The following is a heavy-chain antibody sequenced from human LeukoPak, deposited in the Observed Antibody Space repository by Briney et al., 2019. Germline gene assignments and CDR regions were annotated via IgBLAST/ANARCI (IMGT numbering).Heavy chain of an antibody. Sequence: GASVKVSCKASGYTFTGYYMHWVRQAPGQGLEWMGWINPNSGGTNYAQKFQGRVTMTRDTSISTAYMELSRLRSDDTAVYYCARTHYDSSGYYSVQLFDYWGQGTLSPSPQ. V-gene: IGHV1-2*02. CDR2: INPNSGGT. CDR1: GYTFTGYY. CDR3: ARTHYDSSGYYSVQLFDY. D-gene: IGHD3-22*01. J-gene: IGHJ4*02.